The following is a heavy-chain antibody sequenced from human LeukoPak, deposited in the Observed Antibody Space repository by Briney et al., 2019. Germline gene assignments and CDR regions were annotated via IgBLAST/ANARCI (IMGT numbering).Heavy chain of an antibody. CDR3: AKGFAVFGVLIDAFDI. J-gene: IGHJ3*02. CDR2: ISYDGSIK. CDR1: GFTFSSYA. Sequence: PGRSLRLSCAASGFTFSSYAMHWVRQAPGKGLEWVAVISYDGSIKYYADSVKGRFTISRDNSKNTLYLQMNSLRAEDTAVYYCAKGFAVFGVLIDAFDIWGQGTMVTVSS. V-gene: IGHV3-30*04. D-gene: IGHD3-3*01.